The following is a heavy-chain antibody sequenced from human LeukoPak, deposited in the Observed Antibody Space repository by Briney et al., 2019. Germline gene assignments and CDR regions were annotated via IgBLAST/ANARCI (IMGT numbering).Heavy chain of an antibody. V-gene: IGHV3-7*01. CDR2: IRQDGSEK. J-gene: IGHJ4*02. CDR1: GFTFSNYW. D-gene: IGHD6-19*01. Sequence: TGGSLRLSCEASGFTFSNYWMTWVRQAPGKGLEWVANIRQDGSEKYYVGSVKGRFTVSRDNAKQSLYLQMNSLRAEDTAVYYCARGSGWTDYWGQGTLVTVSS. CDR3: ARGSGWTDY.